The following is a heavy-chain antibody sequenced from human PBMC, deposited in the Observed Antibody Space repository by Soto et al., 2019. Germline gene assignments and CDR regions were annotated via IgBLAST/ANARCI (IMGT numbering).Heavy chain of an antibody. CDR1: GFTFSSYW. CDR3: TRNKGSANIPGY. J-gene: IGHJ4*02. Sequence: GGSLRLPCAASGFTFSSYWMHWVRQAPGKGLVWVSRISFDGSTTTYADSVKGRFTISRDNAKNTLYLQMNSLRAEDTAVYYCTRNKGSANIPGYWGLGTLVTVSS. CDR2: ISFDGSTT. V-gene: IGHV3-74*01. D-gene: IGHD3-10*01.